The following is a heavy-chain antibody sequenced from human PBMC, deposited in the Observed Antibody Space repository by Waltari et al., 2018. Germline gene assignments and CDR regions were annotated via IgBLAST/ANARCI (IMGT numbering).Heavy chain of an antibody. J-gene: IGHJ4*02. D-gene: IGHD6-6*01. V-gene: IGHV5-51*01. Sequence: EVQPVQSETAVKKPGESLKISCKGSGYSFPSYCLGWVRQMPGKGLEWMGIIYPGNSDRRYSPSFQGQVTISAEKSISTAYLQWSSLKASDTAMYYCAVEYTNSRGGNYFDYWGQGTLVTVSS. CDR1: GYSFPSYC. CDR3: AVEYTNSRGGNYFDY. CDR2: IYPGNSDR.